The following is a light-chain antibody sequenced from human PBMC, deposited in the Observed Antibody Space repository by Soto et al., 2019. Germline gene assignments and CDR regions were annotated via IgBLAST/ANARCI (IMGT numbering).Light chain of an antibody. J-gene: IGLJ1*01. CDR3: CSYVGSYTSYV. V-gene: IGLV2-11*01. Sequence: QSVLTQPRSVSGSPGQSVTMSCTGTSSDVGGYNFVSWYQQHPGKAPKFMIYDVTKRPSGVPDRFSGSKSGNTASLTISGLQAEDEADYYCCSYVGSYTSYVFGTGTKVTVL. CDR2: DVT. CDR1: SSDVGGYNF.